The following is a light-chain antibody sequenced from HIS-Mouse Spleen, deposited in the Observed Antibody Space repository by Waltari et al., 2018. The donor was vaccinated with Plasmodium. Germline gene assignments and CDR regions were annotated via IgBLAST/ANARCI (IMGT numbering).Light chain of an antibody. Sequence: QSALTQPAPVSGSPGQSLTISCTGTSSEVGSYNLVSGYQQHPGKAPKLMIYEGSKRPSGVSKRFSGSKSGNTASLTISGLQAEDEADYYCCSYAGSSTPVVFGGGTKLTVL. V-gene: IGLV2-23*01. CDR3: CSYAGSSTPVV. J-gene: IGLJ2*01. CDR2: EGS. CDR1: SSEVGSYNL.